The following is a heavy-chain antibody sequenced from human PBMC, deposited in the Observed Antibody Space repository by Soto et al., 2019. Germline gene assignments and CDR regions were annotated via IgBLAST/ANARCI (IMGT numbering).Heavy chain of an antibody. CDR3: AGYDSSGYYSYDAFDI. CDR1: GDSVSSNSAA. D-gene: IGHD3-22*01. Sequence: SQTLSLTCAISGDSVSSNSAAWNWIRQSPSRGLEWLGRTYYRSKWYNDYAVSVKSRITINPDTSKNQSSLQLNSVTPEDTAVYYCAGYDSSGYYSYDAFDIWGQGTMVTVSS. J-gene: IGHJ3*02. V-gene: IGHV6-1*01. CDR2: TYYRSKWYN.